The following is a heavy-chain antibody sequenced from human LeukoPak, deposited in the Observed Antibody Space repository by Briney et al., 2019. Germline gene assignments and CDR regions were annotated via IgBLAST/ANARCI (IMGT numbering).Heavy chain of an antibody. CDR3: ARARSSGWYRDY. J-gene: IGHJ4*02. V-gene: IGHV3-21*01. D-gene: IGHD6-19*01. CDR2: ISSSSYI. Sequence: GGALRLSCAASGFTFSSYGMHWVRQAPGKGLEGVSSISSSSYIYYADSVKGRFTISRDKAENSMYLQMNSLRAEDTAVYYCARARSSGWYRDYWGQGTLVTVSS. CDR1: GFTFSSYG.